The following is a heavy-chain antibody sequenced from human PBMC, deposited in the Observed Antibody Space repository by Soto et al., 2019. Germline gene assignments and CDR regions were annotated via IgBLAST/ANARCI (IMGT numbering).Heavy chain of an antibody. Sequence: SVKVSCKASGGTFSSYTISWVRQAPGQGLEWMGRIIPILGIANYAQKFQGRVTITADKSTSTAYMELSSLRSEDTAVYYCARGPSMIVVAFDIWGQGTMVTVSS. J-gene: IGHJ3*02. D-gene: IGHD3-22*01. CDR1: GGTFSSYT. V-gene: IGHV1-69*02. CDR2: IIPILGIA. CDR3: ARGPSMIVVAFDI.